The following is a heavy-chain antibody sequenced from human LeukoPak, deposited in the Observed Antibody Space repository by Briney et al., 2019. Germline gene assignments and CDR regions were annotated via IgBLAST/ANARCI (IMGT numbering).Heavy chain of an antibody. CDR1: GGSISSYY. V-gene: IGHV4-59*01. Sequence: PSETLSLTCTVSGGSISSYYWSWIRQPPGKGLEWIGYIYYSESTNYNPSLKSRVTISVDTSKNQFSLKLSSVTAADTAVYYCARTLGYFDLWGRGTLVTVSS. J-gene: IGHJ2*01. CDR3: ARTLGYFDL. CDR2: IYYSEST.